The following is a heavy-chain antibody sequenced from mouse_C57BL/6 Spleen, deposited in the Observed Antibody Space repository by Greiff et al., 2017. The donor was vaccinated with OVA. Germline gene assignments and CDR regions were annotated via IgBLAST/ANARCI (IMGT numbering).Heavy chain of an antibody. V-gene: IGHV5-16*01. CDR3: AREDSNSYYYAMDY. D-gene: IGHD2-5*01. CDR2: INYDGSST. CDR1: GFTFSDYY. Sequence: EVKVVESEGGLVQPGSSMKLSCTASGFTFSDYYMAWVRQVPEKGLEWVANINYDGSSTYYLDSLKSRFIISRDNAKNILYLQMSSLKSEDTATYYCAREDSNSYYYAMDYWGQGTSVTVSS. J-gene: IGHJ4*01.